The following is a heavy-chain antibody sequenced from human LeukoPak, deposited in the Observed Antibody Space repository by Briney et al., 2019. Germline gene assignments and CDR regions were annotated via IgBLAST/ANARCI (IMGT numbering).Heavy chain of an antibody. V-gene: IGHV3-30*02. CDR3: AKDRGNYDPAGSGWFDP. J-gene: IGHJ5*02. D-gene: IGHD1-7*01. Sequence: GGSLRLSCAASGFTFSSYGMHWVRQAPGKGLEWVAFIRYDGSNKYYADSVKGRFTISRDNSKNTLYLQMNSLRAEDTAVYYCAKDRGNYDPAGSGWFDPWGQGTLVTVSS. CDR1: GFTFSSYG. CDR2: IRYDGSNK.